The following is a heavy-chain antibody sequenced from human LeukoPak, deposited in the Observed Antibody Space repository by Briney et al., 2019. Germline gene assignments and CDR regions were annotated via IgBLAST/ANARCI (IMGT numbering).Heavy chain of an antibody. CDR3: AKGLDIVATITPFDY. D-gene: IGHD5-12*01. CDR1: GFTFDDYA. J-gene: IGHJ4*02. V-gene: IGHV3-43D*03. CDR2: ISWDGGSN. Sequence: GGSLRLSCAASGFTFDDYAMHWVRQAPGKGLEWVSLISWDGGSNYYADSVKGRFTISRDNSKNSLYLQMNSLRAEDTALYYCAKGLDIVATITPFDYWGQGTLVTVSS.